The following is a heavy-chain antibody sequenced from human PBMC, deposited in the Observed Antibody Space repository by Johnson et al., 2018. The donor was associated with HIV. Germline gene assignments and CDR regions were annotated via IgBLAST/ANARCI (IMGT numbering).Heavy chain of an antibody. V-gene: IGHV3-7*01. D-gene: IGHD6-13*01. Sequence: VQLVESGGGVVRPGGSLRLSCAASGFTFSSYWMSWVRQAPGKGLEWVANIKQDGSEKYYADSVKGRFTLSRDNSKNTLYLQMNRLRAEDTAVYYCAKDQWGSSWTNDAFDIWGQGTMVTVSS. CDR1: GFTFSSYW. CDR2: IKQDGSEK. J-gene: IGHJ3*02. CDR3: AKDQWGSSWTNDAFDI.